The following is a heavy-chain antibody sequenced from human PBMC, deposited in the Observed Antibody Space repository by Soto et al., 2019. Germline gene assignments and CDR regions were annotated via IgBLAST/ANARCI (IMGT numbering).Heavy chain of an antibody. Sequence: ASVKVSCKASGYTFTSYAMHWVRQAPGQRLEWMGWINAGNGNTKYSQKFQGRVTIIRDTSASTAYMELSSLRSEDTAVYYCARVIGGWYYFDYWGQGTLVTVSS. CDR3: ARVIGGWYYFDY. D-gene: IGHD6-19*01. CDR1: GYTFTSYA. CDR2: INAGNGNT. J-gene: IGHJ4*02. V-gene: IGHV1-3*01.